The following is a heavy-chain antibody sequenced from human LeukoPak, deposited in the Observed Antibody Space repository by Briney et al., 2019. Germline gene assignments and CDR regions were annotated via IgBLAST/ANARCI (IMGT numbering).Heavy chain of an antibody. CDR3: AREGYSYAYYLDY. J-gene: IGHJ4*02. CDR1: GFTFSSYW. D-gene: IGHD5-18*01. CDR2: IKQDGSEK. Sequence: SGGSLRLSCAASGFTFSSYWMNWVRQAPGKGLEWVANIKQDGSEKNYVDSVKGRFTISRDNAKNSPYLQMNSLRAEDTAVYYCAREGYSYAYYLDYWGQGTLVTVSS. V-gene: IGHV3-7*01.